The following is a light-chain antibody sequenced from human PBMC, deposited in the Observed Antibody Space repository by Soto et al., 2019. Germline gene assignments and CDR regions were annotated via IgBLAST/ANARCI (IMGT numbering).Light chain of an antibody. Sequence: EIVLTQSPGTLSLSPWERATLSCRASQSVSNNYLAWYQQKPGQAPRLLIYGASSRATGIPDRFSGSGSGTDFTLTISSLQPDDFATYYCQQCDTWPRTFGQGTKVDIK. V-gene: IGKV3-20*01. CDR2: GAS. CDR1: QSVSNNY. J-gene: IGKJ1*01. CDR3: QQCDTWPRT.